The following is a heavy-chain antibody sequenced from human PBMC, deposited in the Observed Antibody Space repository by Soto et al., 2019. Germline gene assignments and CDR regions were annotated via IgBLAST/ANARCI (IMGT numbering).Heavy chain of an antibody. V-gene: IGHV2-5*02. CDR3: AHSNRYCSSNSCPNWFDP. CDR1: GFSLSTSGVG. D-gene: IGHD2-2*01. J-gene: IGHJ5*02. CDR2: IYWDDDK. Sequence: QITLKESGPPLVKPTQTLTLTCTFSGFSLSTSGVGVGWIRQPPGKALEWLALIYWDDDKRYSPSLKSRLTITKDTSKNQVVLTMTNMDPVDTATYYCAHSNRYCSSNSCPNWFDPWGQGTLVTVSS.